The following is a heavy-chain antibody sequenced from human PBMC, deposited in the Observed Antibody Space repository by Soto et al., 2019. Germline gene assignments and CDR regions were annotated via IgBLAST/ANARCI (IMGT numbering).Heavy chain of an antibody. Sequence: EVQLLESGGGLVQPGGSLTLSCAASGFTFSDYTMSWVRQAPGQALECISVILSDYNTFYAGSVRGRFTISRDNSKNTLYLEMNSLRAEDTAVYYCARRTNGYFGYWGQGALVTVSS. CDR1: GFTFSDYT. V-gene: IGHV3-23*03. CDR3: ARRTNGYFGY. D-gene: IGHD2-8*01. J-gene: IGHJ4*02. CDR2: VILSDYNT.